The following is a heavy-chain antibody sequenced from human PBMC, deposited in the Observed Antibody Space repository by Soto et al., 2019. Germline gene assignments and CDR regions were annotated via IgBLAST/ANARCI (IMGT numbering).Heavy chain of an antibody. CDR1: GGTFSSYA. CDR2: IIPIFGTA. Sequence: QVQLVQSGAEVKKPGSSVKVSCKASGGTFSSYAISWVRQAPGQGLEWMGGIIPIFGTANYAQKFQGRVTINADESTSTAYMELSSLRSEDTAVYYCARESYSSSPNYYYGMDVWGKGPTVTVSS. V-gene: IGHV1-69*12. J-gene: IGHJ6*04. D-gene: IGHD6-6*01. CDR3: ARESYSSSPNYYYGMDV.